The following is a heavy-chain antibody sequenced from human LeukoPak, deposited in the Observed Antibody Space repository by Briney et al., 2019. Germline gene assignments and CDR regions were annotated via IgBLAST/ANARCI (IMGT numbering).Heavy chain of an antibody. V-gene: IGHV3-23*01. J-gene: IGHJ4*02. D-gene: IGHD6-19*01. CDR2: ISGSGGST. CDR1: GFTFSSYA. Sequence: PGGSLRLSCAASGFTFSSYAMSWVRQAPRKGLEWVSAISGSGGSTYYADSVKGRFTISRDNSKNTLYLQMNSLRAEDTAVYYCAKDRYSSGWYASFFDYWGQGTLVTVSS. CDR3: AKDRYSSGWYASFFDY.